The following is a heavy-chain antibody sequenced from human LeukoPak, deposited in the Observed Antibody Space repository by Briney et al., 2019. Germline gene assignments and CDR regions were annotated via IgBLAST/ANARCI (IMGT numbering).Heavy chain of an antibody. CDR1: GGTFSSYA. J-gene: IGHJ4*02. Sequence: SVTVSCKASGGTFSSYAISWVRQAPGQGLEWMGRIIPILGIANYAQKFQGRVTITADKSTSTAYMELSSLRSEDTAVYYCASTHSSSYYFEYWGQGTLVTVSS. D-gene: IGHD3-22*01. CDR3: ASTHSSSYYFEY. CDR2: IIPILGIA. V-gene: IGHV1-69*04.